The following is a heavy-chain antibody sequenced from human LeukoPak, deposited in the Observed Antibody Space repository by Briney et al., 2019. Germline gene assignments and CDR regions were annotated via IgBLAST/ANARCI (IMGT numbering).Heavy chain of an antibody. CDR3: ARHFFDWFRMKWFDP. J-gene: IGHJ5*02. Sequence: PSETLSLTCTVSGGSISSTSYYWGWIRQPPGKGLEWIGNIYYSGSTYYNPSLKSRVTISADTSENQFSLKLSSVTAADTAVYYCARHFFDWFRMKWFDPWGQGTLVTVSS. V-gene: IGHV4-39*01. CDR2: IYYSGST. CDR1: GGSISSTSYY. D-gene: IGHD3-9*01.